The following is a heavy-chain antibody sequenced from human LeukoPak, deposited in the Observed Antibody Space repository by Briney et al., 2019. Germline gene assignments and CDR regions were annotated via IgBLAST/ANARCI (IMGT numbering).Heavy chain of an antibody. D-gene: IGHD3-3*01. CDR2: ISWDGGST. V-gene: IGHV3-43*01. J-gene: IGHJ6*02. Sequence: GGSLRLSCAASGFTFDDYTMHWVRQAPGKGLEWVSLISWDGGSTYYADSVKGRFTISRDNSKNSLYLQMNSLRTEDTALYYCAKDLNRPGRDFWSGYYTGSYYYGMDVWGQGTTVTVSS. CDR1: GFTFDDYT. CDR3: AKDLNRPGRDFWSGYYTGSYYYGMDV.